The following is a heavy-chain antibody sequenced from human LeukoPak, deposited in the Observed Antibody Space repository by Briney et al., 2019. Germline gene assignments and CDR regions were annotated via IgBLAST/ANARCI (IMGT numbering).Heavy chain of an antibody. CDR3: ISWISRDGLKA. Sequence: GRSLRLSRTASGFIFAVYSMSWVRQAPGKGLEWVGYGYGATREYAAAVKGRFIISRDDSKRIAYLQMNSLKTEDTAVYYCISWISRDGLKAWGQGTMVTVSS. CDR1: GFIFAVYS. D-gene: IGHD2-2*03. J-gene: IGHJ3*01. V-gene: IGHV3-49*04. CDR2: GYGATR.